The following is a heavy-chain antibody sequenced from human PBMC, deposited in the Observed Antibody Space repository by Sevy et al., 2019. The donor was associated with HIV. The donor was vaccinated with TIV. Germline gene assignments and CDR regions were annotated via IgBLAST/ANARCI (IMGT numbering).Heavy chain of an antibody. CDR1: SYTFSNYG. J-gene: IGHJ4*02. V-gene: IGHV1-18*01. CDR3: ARGYSSTYYGSVDY. Sequence: ASVKVSSKASSYTFSNYGITWVRQAPGQGLEWVGWISGFNGNTKYAQKFQCRVTVTTDTSTTTVYMELRSLRSDDTAVYYCARGYSSTYYGSVDYWGQGTLVTVSS. D-gene: IGHD6-13*01. CDR2: ISGFNGNT.